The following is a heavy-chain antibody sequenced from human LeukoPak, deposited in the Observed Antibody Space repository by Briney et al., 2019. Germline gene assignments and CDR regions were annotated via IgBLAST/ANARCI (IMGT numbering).Heavy chain of an antibody. CDR3: ASRRTYYYDSSGYKKIDY. D-gene: IGHD3-22*01. CDR1: GGSISSSSYY. CDR2: IYYSGST. V-gene: IGHV4-39*01. Sequence: SETLSLTCTVSGGSISSSSYYWGWIRQPPGKGLEWIGSIYYSGSTYYNPSLKSRVTISVDTSKNQVSLKLSSVTAADTAVYYCASRRTYYYDSSGYKKIDYWGQGTLVTVSS. J-gene: IGHJ4*02.